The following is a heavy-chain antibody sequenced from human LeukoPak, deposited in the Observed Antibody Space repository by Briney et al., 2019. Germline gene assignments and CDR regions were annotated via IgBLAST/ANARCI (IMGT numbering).Heavy chain of an antibody. D-gene: IGHD3-22*01. CDR1: GFTFSSYA. CDR2: ISYEGNNK. Sequence: GGSLRLSCAASGFTFSSYAMHRVRQAAGKGLEWVAAISYEGNNKYYADSVKGRFTIRRDNCKNTLYLQMNSLRAEDTAVYYCARGPRFAIRMIVVVTKGHFDYWGQGALVTVSS. J-gene: IGHJ4*02. CDR3: ARGPRFAIRMIVVVTKGHFDY. V-gene: IGHV3-30*04.